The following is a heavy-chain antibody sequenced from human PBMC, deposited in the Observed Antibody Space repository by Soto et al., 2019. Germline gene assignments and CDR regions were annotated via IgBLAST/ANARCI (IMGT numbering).Heavy chain of an antibody. J-gene: IGHJ6*02. Sequence: PSETLSLTCTVSGGSISSYYWSWIRQPPGKGLEWIGYIYYSGSTNYNPSLKSRVTISVDTSKNQFSLKLSSVTAADTAVYYCARGKNYDILTAYREPGMDVWGQGTTVTVSS. D-gene: IGHD3-9*01. CDR3: ARGKNYDILTAYREPGMDV. V-gene: IGHV4-59*01. CDR2: IYYSGST. CDR1: GGSISSYY.